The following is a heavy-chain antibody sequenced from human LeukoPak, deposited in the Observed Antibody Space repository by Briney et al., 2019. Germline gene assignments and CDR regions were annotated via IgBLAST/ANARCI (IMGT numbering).Heavy chain of an antibody. J-gene: IGHJ4*02. CDR2: IIPIFGIA. D-gene: IGHD3-22*01. V-gene: IGHV1-69*04. CDR1: GGTFSSYA. Sequence: ASVKVSCKASGGTFSSYAISWVRQAPGQGLEWMGRIIPIFGIANYAQKFQGRVTITADKSTSTAYMELSSLRSEDTAVYYCARDFHYYDSSGYPDYWGQGTLVTVSS. CDR3: ARDFHYYDSSGYPDY.